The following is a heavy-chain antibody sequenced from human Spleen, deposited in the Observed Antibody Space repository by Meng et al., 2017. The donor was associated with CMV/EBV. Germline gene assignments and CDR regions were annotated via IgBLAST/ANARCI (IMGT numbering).Heavy chain of an antibody. CDR1: GYIFTSYY. D-gene: IGHD3-3*01. J-gene: IGHJ6*02. CDR2: INPSGGST. Sequence: ASVKVSCKASGYIFTSYYIHWVRQAPGQGLEWMGIINPSGGSTSYAQKFQGRVTMTRDTSISTAYMELSRLRSDDTAVYYCARSRSGYYDFWSGYSDYGMDVWGQGTTVTVSS. V-gene: IGHV1-46*01. CDR3: ARSRSGYYDFWSGYSDYGMDV.